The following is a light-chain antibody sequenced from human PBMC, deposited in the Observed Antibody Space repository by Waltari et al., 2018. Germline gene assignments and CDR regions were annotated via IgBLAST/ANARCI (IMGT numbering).Light chain of an antibody. J-gene: IGKJ1*01. CDR1: QSVSRT. Sequence: EIVLTQSPGTLSFSPGQRATLSCRTSQSVSRTLAWYQQKPGQAPRLLIYAASSRATGIPDRFSGSGSGTDFSLTISRLEPEDFAVYYCQHYVTLPVTFGPGTKVEIK. CDR3: QHYVTLPVT. CDR2: AAS. V-gene: IGKV3-20*01.